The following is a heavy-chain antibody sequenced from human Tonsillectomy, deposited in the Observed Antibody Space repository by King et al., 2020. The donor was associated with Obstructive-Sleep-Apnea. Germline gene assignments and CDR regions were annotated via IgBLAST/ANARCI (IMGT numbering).Heavy chain of an antibody. D-gene: IGHD3-10*01. J-gene: IGHJ4*02. CDR1: GGSIINYY. Sequence: VQLQESGPGLVKPSETLSLTCTVSGGSIINYYWSWSRQPPGKGLEWIGHIYYTGSTNYTPSLKSRFTVSVDTSKNQFSLKLSSVTAADTAVYYCAGNPSGSYSFDYWGQGTLVTVSS. V-gene: IGHV4-59*01. CDR2: IYYTGST. CDR3: AGNPSGSYSFDY.